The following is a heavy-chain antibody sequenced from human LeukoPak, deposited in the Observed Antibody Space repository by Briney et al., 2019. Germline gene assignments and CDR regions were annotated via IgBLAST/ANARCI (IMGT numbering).Heavy chain of an antibody. D-gene: IGHD2-15*01. CDR2: ISSSSSYI. Sequence: GGSLRLSCAASGFTFSSYSMNWVRQAPGKGLEWVSSISSSSSYIYYADSVKGRFTISRDNAKNSLYLQMNSLRAEDTAVYYCAREASGGQVFDYWGQGTLVTVSS. J-gene: IGHJ4*02. CDR1: GFTFSSYS. V-gene: IGHV3-21*01. CDR3: AREASGGQVFDY.